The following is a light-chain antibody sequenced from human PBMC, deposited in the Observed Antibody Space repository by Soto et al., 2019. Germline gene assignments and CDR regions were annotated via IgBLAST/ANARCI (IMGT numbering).Light chain of an antibody. J-gene: IGKJ1*01. Sequence: DIQLHKTHSTLSASVGDKVTITCRASQSISSWLAWYQQKPGKAPKLLIYKASSLESGVPSRFSGSGSGTEFTLTISSLQPDDFATYYCQQYNSYSEAVGHGTKVDI. CDR1: QSISSW. V-gene: IGKV1-5*03. CDR2: KAS. CDR3: QQYNSYSEA.